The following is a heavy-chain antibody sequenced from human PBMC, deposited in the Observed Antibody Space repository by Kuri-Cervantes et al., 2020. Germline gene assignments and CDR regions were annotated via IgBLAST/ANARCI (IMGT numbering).Heavy chain of an antibody. Sequence: ASVKVSCKASGYTFTNYGISWVRQAPGQGLEWMGWISAYNGDTNYAQNLQGRVTMTTDTSTNTAYMELRSLRSDDTAVYYCARDYGVYSSGRIDYWGQGTLVTVSS. V-gene: IGHV1-18*01. D-gene: IGHD6-19*01. CDR3: ARDYGVYSSGRIDY. J-gene: IGHJ4*02. CDR2: ISAYNGDT. CDR1: GYTFTNYG.